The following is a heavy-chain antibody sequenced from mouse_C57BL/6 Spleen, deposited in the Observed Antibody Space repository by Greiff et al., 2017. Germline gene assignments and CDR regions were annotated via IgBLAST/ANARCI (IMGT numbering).Heavy chain of an antibody. Sequence: EVQVVESGGDLVKPGGSLKLSCAASGFTFSSYGMSWVRQTPDKRLEWVATISSGGSYTYYPDSVKGRFTISRDNAKNTLYLQMSSLKSEDTAMYYCARPITTVGGYFDVWGTGTTVTVSS. V-gene: IGHV5-6*01. CDR3: ARPITTVGGYFDV. D-gene: IGHD1-1*01. J-gene: IGHJ1*03. CDR2: ISSGGSYT. CDR1: GFTFSSYG.